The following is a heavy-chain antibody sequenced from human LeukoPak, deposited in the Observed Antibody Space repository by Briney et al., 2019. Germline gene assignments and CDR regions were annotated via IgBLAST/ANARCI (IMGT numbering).Heavy chain of an antibody. D-gene: IGHD3-3*01. Sequence: PSETLSLTCTVSGGSISSYYWSWIRQPPGKGLEWIGYIYYSGSTNYNPSLKSRVTISVDTSKNQFSLKLSSVTAADTAVYYCXXNSVSGYYRFDYWGQGTLVTVSS. CDR3: XXNSVSGYYRFDY. CDR1: GGSISSYY. V-gene: IGHV4-59*08. J-gene: IGHJ4*02. CDR2: IYYSGST.